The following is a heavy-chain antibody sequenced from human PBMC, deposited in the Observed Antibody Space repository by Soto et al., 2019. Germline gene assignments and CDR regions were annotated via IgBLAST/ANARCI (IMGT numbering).Heavy chain of an antibody. Sequence: SATLSLTFSVSGYSISSGYYWGWIRQPPGKGLEWIGSIYHSGSTYYNPSLKSRVTISVDTSKNQFSLKLSSVTAADTAVYYCARSAAGTTHNYYGMDVWGQGTTVNVSS. J-gene: IGHJ6*02. D-gene: IGHD6-13*01. CDR2: IYHSGST. CDR1: GYSISSGYY. CDR3: ARSAAGTTHNYYGMDV. V-gene: IGHV4-38-2*01.